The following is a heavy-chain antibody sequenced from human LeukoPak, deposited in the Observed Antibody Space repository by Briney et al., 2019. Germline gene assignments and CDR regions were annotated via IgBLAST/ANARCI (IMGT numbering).Heavy chain of an antibody. CDR2: IIPILGIA. V-gene: IGHV1-69*04. CDR3: ARQSGGTEGYVVPFDY. Sequence: SVKVSCKASGGTFSSYAISWVRQAPGQGLEWMGRIIPILGIANYAQKFQGRVTITADKSTSTAYMELSSLRSEDTAVYYCARQSGGTEGYVVPFDYWGQGTLVTVSS. D-gene: IGHD2-21*01. J-gene: IGHJ4*02. CDR1: GGTFSSYA.